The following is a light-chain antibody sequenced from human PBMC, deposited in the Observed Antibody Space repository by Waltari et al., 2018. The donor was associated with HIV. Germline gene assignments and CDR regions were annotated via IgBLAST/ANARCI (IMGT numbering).Light chain of an antibody. CDR3: SSDTGSSTPVV. CDR1: SSDVGGYNY. CDR2: EVS. Sequence: QSALAQPASVSGSPGQSITISCTGTSSDVGGYNYVSWYQQHPGKAPKLIVYEVSIRPSGVSNRFSGSKSGNTASLTISGLQAEDEADYYCSSDTGSSTPVVFGGGTKVTVL. V-gene: IGLV2-14*01. J-gene: IGLJ2*01.